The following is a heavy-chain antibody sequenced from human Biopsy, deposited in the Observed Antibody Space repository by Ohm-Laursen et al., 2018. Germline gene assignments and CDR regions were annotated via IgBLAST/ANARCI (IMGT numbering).Heavy chain of an antibody. J-gene: IGHJ4*02. CDR3: ARSVDITVVRGYYFDF. D-gene: IGHD3-10*01. Sequence: GTLSLTCTVSGDSINSSYWSWIRQPPGKGLEWIGFISNSGNTNYNPSLKSRVTISVDRSKNQFSLRLDSVTAADTAVYYCARSVDITVVRGYYFDFWGQGTLVTVSS. V-gene: IGHV4-59*12. CDR1: GDSINSSY. CDR2: ISNSGNT.